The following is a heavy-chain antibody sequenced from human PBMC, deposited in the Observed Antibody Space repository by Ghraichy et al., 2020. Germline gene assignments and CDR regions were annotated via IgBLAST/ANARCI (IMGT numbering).Heavy chain of an antibody. CDR1: GGSVSTYY. J-gene: IGHJ5*02. Sequence: SQTLSLTCTVTGGSVSTYYWSWIRQAPGKGLEWIAYIYYSGITSYNPSLRSRLTISVDTSKNQFSLKLSSVTTADTAVYYCARGQALGYCSTTNCNGGWFDPWGQGTLVTVSS. CDR2: IYYSGIT. D-gene: IGHD2-2*01. CDR3: ARGQALGYCSTTNCNGGWFDP. V-gene: IGHV4-59*02.